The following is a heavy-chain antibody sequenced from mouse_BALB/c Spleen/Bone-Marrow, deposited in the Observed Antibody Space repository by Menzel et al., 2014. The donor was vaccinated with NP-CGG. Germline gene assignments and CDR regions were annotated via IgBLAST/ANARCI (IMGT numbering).Heavy chain of an antibody. V-gene: IGHV1S130*01. D-gene: IGHD1-2*01. CDR1: GYTFTSSW. CDR2: IHPNSGNT. CDR3: ARSTTATYFDV. Sequence: VQLQQSGSVLVRPGASVKLSCTSSGYTFTSSWMHWAKQRPGQGLEWIGEIHPNSGNTNYNEKFKGKATLTVDTSSSTAYVDLSSLTSEDSAVYYCARSTTATYFDVWGAGTTVTVSS. J-gene: IGHJ1*01.